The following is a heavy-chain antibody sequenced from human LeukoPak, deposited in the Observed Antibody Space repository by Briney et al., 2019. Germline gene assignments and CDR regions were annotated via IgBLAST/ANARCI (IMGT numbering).Heavy chain of an antibody. V-gene: IGHV1-2*02. CDR3: ARRSRNGLDAFDI. CDR1: AYTFTGYY. J-gene: IGHJ3*02. CDR2: IDPNTGDI. Sequence: ASVKVSCKASAYTFTGYYLHWERQAPGQGPEWMEWIDPNTGDISTAQRFQGRVTMTSDRSISTAYMALSRLTSDDTALYYCARRSRNGLDAFDIWGQGTMVTVSS. D-gene: IGHD2-8*01.